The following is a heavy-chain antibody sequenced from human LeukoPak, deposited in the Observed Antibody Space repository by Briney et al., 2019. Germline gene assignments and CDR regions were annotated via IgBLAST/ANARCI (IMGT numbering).Heavy chain of an antibody. CDR3: AREGVEGLGMLNWFDP. CDR1: GGSISSSNW. D-gene: IGHD3-16*01. J-gene: IGHJ5*02. CDR2: IYHSGST. V-gene: IGHV4-4*02. Sequence: SGTLSLTCAVSGGSISSSNWWSWVRQPPGKGLEWIGEIYHSGSTNYNPSLKSRVTISVDKSKNQFSLKLSSVTAADTAVYYCAREGVEGLGMLNWFDPWGQGTLVTVSS.